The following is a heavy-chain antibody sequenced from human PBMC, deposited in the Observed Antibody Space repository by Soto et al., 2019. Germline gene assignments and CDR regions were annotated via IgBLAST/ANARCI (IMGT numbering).Heavy chain of an antibody. Sequence: SEPLSLTCTVSGGSISSGGYYWSWIRQHPGKGLEWIGYIYNSGSTYYNTSLKRRVTISVATSKNQFSLKQSSVTAADTAVYYCARGYYYDSSGYLAPAEYFQHWGQGTLVT. J-gene: IGHJ1*01. CDR3: ARGYYYDSSGYLAPAEYFQH. CDR1: GGSISSGGYY. V-gene: IGHV4-31*03. D-gene: IGHD3-22*01. CDR2: IYNSGST.